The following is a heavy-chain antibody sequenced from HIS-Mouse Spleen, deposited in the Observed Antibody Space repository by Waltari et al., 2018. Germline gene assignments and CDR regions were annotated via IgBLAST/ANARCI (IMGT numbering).Heavy chain of an antibody. CDR1: GGSISSSSYY. Sequence: QLQLQESGPGLVKPSETLSLTCTVSGGSISSSSYYWGLIRQPPGKGLEWIGSIYYRGSTYYNPSLKSRVTISVDTSKNQFSLKLSSVTAADTAVYYCAREIPYSSSWYDWYFDLWGRGTLVTVSS. CDR2: IYYRGST. V-gene: IGHV4-39*07. D-gene: IGHD6-13*01. J-gene: IGHJ2*01. CDR3: AREIPYSSSWYDWYFDL.